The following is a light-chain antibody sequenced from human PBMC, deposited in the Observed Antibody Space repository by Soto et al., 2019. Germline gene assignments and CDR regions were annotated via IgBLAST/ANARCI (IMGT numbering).Light chain of an antibody. CDR1: QSVSSNY. CDR2: GTS. Sequence: EIVLTQSPGTLSLSLGERATISCRASQSVSSNYLAWYQQKPGQAPRLLIYGTSSRATGIPDRFSGSGSGTDFTLTIRRLEAEDFAVYYCQQYGNSPRYSFGQGTKLEIK. CDR3: QQYGNSPRYS. V-gene: IGKV3-20*01. J-gene: IGKJ2*03.